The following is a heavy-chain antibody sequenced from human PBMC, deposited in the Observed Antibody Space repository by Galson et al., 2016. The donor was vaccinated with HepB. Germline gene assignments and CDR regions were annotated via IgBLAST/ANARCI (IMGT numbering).Heavy chain of an antibody. CDR1: GGSISSYY. CDR3: ATYDFWSGYFDY. D-gene: IGHD3-3*01. Sequence: SETLSLTCTVTGGSISSYYWTWIRQPPGEGLEWIGYLYYSGSTNYNPSLKSRVTISVDTSKNQFSLKLSSVTAADTAVYYCATYDFWSGYFDYWGQGTLVTVSS. V-gene: IGHV4-59*01. CDR2: LYYSGST. J-gene: IGHJ4*02.